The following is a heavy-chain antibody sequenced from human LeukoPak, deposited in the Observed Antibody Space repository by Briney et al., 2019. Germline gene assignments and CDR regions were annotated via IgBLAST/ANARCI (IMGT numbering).Heavy chain of an antibody. CDR3: ARSLAGPRARPSDY. Sequence: SETLSLTCTVSGGSIRSSNYYWGWIRQPPGRGLEWIGIIYYSGSTYYNPFLKSRVTISVDTSKNQISLKLNSVTAADTAVYYCARSLAGPRARPSDYWGQGLLVTVSS. CDR2: IYYSGST. CDR1: GGSIRSSNYY. J-gene: IGHJ4*02. D-gene: IGHD6-19*01. V-gene: IGHV4-39*01.